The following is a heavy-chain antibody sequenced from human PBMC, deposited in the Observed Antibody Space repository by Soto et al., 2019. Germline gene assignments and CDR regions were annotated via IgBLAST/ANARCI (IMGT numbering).Heavy chain of an antibody. CDR3: AGKTKGDFGVVTYYYGMDV. Sequence: QVQLVQSGAEVKKPGSSVKVSCKASGGTFSSYAISWVRQAPGQGLEWMGGIIPIFGTANYAQKFQGRVKITADESTSTAYMELSSLRSEDTAVYYCAGKTKGDFGVVTYYYGMDVWGQGTTVTVSS. CDR1: GGTFSSYA. CDR2: IIPIFGTA. V-gene: IGHV1-69*01. J-gene: IGHJ6*02. D-gene: IGHD3-3*01.